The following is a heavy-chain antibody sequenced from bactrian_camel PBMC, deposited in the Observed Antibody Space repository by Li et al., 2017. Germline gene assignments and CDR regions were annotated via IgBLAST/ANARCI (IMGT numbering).Heavy chain of an antibody. V-gene: IGHV3S1*01. D-gene: IGHD2*01. CDR1: GSTNSRNC. CDR2: IYTSIVST. CDR3: VGEAPDYRSGFTTNDYGY. J-gene: IGHJ4*01. Sequence: QVQLVESGGGSVQAGGSLRPSCAAPGSTNSRNCMGWFRQAPGKEREGAAAIYTSIVSTYYADSVKGRFTISRDNAKKTVYLQMNSLKFEDAGLYYCVGEAPDYRSGFTTNDYGYWGQGTQVTVSS.